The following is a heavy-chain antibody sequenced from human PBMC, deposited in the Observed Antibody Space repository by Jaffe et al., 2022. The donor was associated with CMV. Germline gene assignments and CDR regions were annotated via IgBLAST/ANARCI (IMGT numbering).Heavy chain of an antibody. D-gene: IGHD3-10*01. Sequence: EVQLVESGGGLVQPGGSLRLSCAASGFTFSSYAMTWVRQAPGKGLEWVSAISGGGGSAYYADSVRGRFTISRDNSKNTLYLQMNSLRAEDTAIYYCAHIGGSGSLLRYYFDYWGQGTLVTVSS. CDR3: AHIGGSGSLLRYYFDY. V-gene: IGHV3-23*04. J-gene: IGHJ4*02. CDR1: GFTFSSYA. CDR2: ISGGGGSA.